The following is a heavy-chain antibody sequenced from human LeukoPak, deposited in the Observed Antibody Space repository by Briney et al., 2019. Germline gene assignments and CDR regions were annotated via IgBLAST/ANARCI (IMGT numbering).Heavy chain of an antibody. V-gene: IGHV3-33*06. D-gene: IGHD2-21*02. CDR3: AKGAGTVVTAILDAFDI. CDR2: IWYDGSNK. CDR1: GFTFSSYG. Sequence: GRSLRLSCAASGFTFSSYGMHWVRQAPGKGLEWVAVIWYDGSNKYYADSVKGRFTISRDNSKNTLYLQMNSLRAEDTAVYYCAKGAGTVVTAILDAFDIWGQGTMVTVSS. J-gene: IGHJ3*02.